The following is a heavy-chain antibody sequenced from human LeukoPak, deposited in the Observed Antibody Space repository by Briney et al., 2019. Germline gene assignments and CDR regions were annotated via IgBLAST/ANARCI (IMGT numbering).Heavy chain of an antibody. D-gene: IGHD6-6*01. CDR3: ARRGDYSSSSMVPVYYYYGMDV. V-gene: IGHV4-34*01. CDR2: INHSGST. CDR1: GGSFSGYY. J-gene: IGHJ6*02. Sequence: KPSETLSLTCAVYGGSFSGYYWSWIRQPPGKGLEWIGEINHSGSTNYNPSLKSRVTISVDTSKNQFSLKLSSVTAADTAVYYCARRGDYSSSSMVPVYYYYGMDVWGQGTTVTVSS.